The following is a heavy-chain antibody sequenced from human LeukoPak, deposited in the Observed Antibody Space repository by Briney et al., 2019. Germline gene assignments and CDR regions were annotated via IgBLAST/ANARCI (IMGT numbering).Heavy chain of an antibody. Sequence: ASVKVSCKTSGFTFGTSTMQWVRQAPGQGLEWIGWIVVSSGYREYAQKLQERVTITTDMSTSTSYLELRSLEFEDTAVYYCAAERYEGPCCWFDPWGQGTLSPSPQ. D-gene: IGHD1-14*01. CDR3: AAERYEGPCCWFDP. V-gene: IGHV1-58*02. J-gene: IGHJ5*02. CDR2: IVVSSGYR. CDR1: GFTFGTST.